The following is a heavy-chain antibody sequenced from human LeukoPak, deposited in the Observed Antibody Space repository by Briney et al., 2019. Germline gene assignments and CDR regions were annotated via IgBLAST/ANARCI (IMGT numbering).Heavy chain of an antibody. CDR3: ARVRYSATYYFDY. J-gene: IGHJ4*02. Sequence: SGGSLRLSCAASGFTVSSNYMSWVRQAPGKGLEWVSIIYSGGTSYYADSVKGRFTISRDNSKNTLYLQMNSLRAEDTAVYYCARVRYSATYYFDYWGQGTLVTVSS. D-gene: IGHD1-26*01. CDR2: IYSGGTS. V-gene: IGHV3-66*01. CDR1: GFTVSSNY.